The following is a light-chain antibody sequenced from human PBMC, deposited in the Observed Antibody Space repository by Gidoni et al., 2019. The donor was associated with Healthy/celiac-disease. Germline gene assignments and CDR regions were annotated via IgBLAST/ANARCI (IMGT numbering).Light chain of an antibody. CDR1: QSVSSY. V-gene: IGKV3-11*01. Sequence: EIVLTQSPATLSLSPGERATLSCRASQSVSSYLAWYQQKPGQAPRLLIYDASNRATGIPARFSGSGSGTDFTLTISSLEPEDFAVYYCQQRSTALTFXGXTKVXIK. J-gene: IGKJ4*01. CDR3: QQRSTALT. CDR2: DAS.